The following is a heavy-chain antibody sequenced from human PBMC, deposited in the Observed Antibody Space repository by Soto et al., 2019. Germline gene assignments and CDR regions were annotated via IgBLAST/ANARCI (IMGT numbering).Heavy chain of an antibody. CDR3: ARDMHCSSTSCFGFYYYGMDV. V-gene: IGHV3-33*01. CDR2: IWYDGSNK. Sequence: QVQLVESGGGVVQPGRSLRLSCAASGFTFSSYGMHWVRQAPGKGLEWVAVIWYDGSNKYYADSVKGRFTISRDNSKNTLYLQMNSLRAEDTAVYYCARDMHCSSTSCFGFYYYGMDVWGQGTTVTVSS. J-gene: IGHJ6*02. D-gene: IGHD2-2*01. CDR1: GFTFSSYG.